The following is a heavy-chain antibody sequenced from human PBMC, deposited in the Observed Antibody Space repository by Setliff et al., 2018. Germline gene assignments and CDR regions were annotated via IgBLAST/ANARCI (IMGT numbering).Heavy chain of an antibody. CDR2: LHTSGST. V-gene: IGHV4-4*07. D-gene: IGHD1-26*01. J-gene: IGHJ4*02. CDR3: ARDNTIVGATDY. CDR1: GGSFSDYY. Sequence: PSETLSLTCTVYGGSFSDYYWNWIRQPAGKGLEWVGRLHTSGSTNYNPSLKSRVTISVDTSKNQFSLKLSSVTAADTAVYFCARDNTIVGATDYWGQGTLVTVSS.